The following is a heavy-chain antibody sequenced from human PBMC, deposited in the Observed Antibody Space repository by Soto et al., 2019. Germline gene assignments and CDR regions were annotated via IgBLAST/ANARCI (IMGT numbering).Heavy chain of an antibody. Sequence: ASVKVSCKASGYTFTSHSMHWVRHAPGQGLDWMGIINPGGGAATYTQKLQGRVTLTRDTSMTTVYMELSSLRSEDTAVYYCARAYSGNLAPDYWGQGALVTVSS. CDR1: GYTFTSHS. J-gene: IGHJ4*02. CDR3: ARAYSGNLAPDY. D-gene: IGHD4-4*01. CDR2: INPGGGAA. V-gene: IGHV1-46*01.